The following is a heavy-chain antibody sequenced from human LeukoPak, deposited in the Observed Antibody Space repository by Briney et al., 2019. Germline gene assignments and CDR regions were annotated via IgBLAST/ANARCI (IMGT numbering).Heavy chain of an antibody. V-gene: IGHV1-2*02. CDR3: ARVGPVGRPVDWFDP. CDR1: GYTFTGYY. Sequence: GASVKVSCKASGYTFTGYYMHWVRQAPGQGLEWMGWINPNSGGANYAQKFQGRVTMTRDTSISTAYMELSRLRSDDTAVYYCARVGPVGRPVDWFDPWGQGTLVTVSS. CDR2: INPNSGGA. D-gene: IGHD3-10*01. J-gene: IGHJ5*02.